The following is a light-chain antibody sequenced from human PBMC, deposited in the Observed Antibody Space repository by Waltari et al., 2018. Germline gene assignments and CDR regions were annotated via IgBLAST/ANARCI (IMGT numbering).Light chain of an antibody. CDR2: WAS. Sequence: DTVMIQSPDSLAVSLGERATINCKSSQSVLYSSNNRNYLAWYQQKPGQPPRLLIYWASTREFGVPDRFSGSGSGTDFTLVISSLQAEDVGVYYCQQYASIPHTFGRGTKLEIK. V-gene: IGKV4-1*01. CDR1: QSVLYSSNNRNY. J-gene: IGKJ2*01. CDR3: QQYASIPHT.